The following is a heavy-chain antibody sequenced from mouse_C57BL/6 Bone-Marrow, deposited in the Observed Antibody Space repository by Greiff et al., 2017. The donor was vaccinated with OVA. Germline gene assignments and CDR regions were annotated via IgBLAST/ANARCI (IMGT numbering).Heavy chain of an antibody. V-gene: IGHV1-53*01. CDR1: GYTFTSYW. CDR3: AIRPWFAY. CDR2: INPSNGGT. J-gene: IGHJ3*01. Sequence: VQLQQSGTELVKPGASVKLSCKASGYTFTSYWMHWVKQRPGQGLEWIGNINPSNGGTNYNEKFESKATLTVDKSSSTAYMQLSSLTSEDSAVYYCAIRPWFAYWGQGTLVTVSA. D-gene: IGHD1-2*01.